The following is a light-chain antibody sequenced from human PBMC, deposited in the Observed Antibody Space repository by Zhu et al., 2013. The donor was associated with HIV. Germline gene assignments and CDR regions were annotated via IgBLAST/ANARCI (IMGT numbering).Light chain of an antibody. CDR1: QSISSW. Sequence: DIQMTQSPSTLSASVGDRVTITCRASQSISSWLAWYQQKPGKAPKLLIYKASSLESGVPSRFSGSGSGTEFTLTISSLQPDDFATYYCQQYNSYSRTFGQGTKVE. CDR3: QQYNSYSRT. V-gene: IGKV1-5*03. J-gene: IGKJ1*01. CDR2: KAS.